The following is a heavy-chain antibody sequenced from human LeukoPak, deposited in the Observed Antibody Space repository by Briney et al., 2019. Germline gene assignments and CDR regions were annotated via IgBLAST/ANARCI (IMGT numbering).Heavy chain of an antibody. CDR2: IIPILGIA. CDR1: GGTFSSYA. J-gene: IGHJ6*02. CDR3: ARGAIFGVTPRGYGMDV. Sequence: SVKVSCKASGGTFSSYAISWVRQAPGQGLEWMGRIIPILGIANYAQKFQGRVTITADKSTSTAYMELSSLRSEDTAVYYCARGAIFGVTPRGYGMDVWGQGTTVTVSS. V-gene: IGHV1-69*04. D-gene: IGHD3-3*01.